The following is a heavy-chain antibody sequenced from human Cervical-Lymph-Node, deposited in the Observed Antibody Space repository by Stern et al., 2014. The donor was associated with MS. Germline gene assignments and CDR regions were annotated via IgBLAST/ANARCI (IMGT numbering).Heavy chain of an antibody. Sequence: VHLVESGGGVVQPGRSLRLSCAASGFTFSSYGMHWVRQAPGKGLEWVAVISYAGSNKYYADSVKGRFTISRDNSKNTLYLQMNSLRAEDTAVYYCAKEGSIFGVVIIDYYYAMDVWGQGTTVTVSS. CDR3: AKEGSIFGVVIIDYYYAMDV. V-gene: IGHV3-30*18. CDR1: GFTFSSYG. CDR2: ISYAGSNK. D-gene: IGHD3-3*01. J-gene: IGHJ6*02.